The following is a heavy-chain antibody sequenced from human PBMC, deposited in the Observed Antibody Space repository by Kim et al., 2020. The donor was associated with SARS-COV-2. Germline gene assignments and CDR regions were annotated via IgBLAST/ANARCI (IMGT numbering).Heavy chain of an antibody. V-gene: IGHV3-23*03. D-gene: IGHD3-3*01. Sequence: QADSVEGQLTISRDNSKNMVFLQRSSLRAEDTAVYYCAKSSSAFYQGWFDPWGQGTQVTVSS. J-gene: IGHJ5*02. CDR3: AKSSSAFYQGWFDP.